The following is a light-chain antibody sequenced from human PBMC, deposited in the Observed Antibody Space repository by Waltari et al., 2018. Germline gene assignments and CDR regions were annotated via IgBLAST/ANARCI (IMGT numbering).Light chain of an antibody. CDR1: QYVNIH. CDR3: QQYNDWPRT. J-gene: IGKJ1*01. Sequence: EVVMTPSPATLSASPGESATLSCRASQYVNIHLDWYQQKPGQAPRLLIYAASTRATGGPARFSGSGAGTDFTLTISSVQSEESAVYYCQQYNDWPRTFGLGTKVEIK. CDR2: AAS. V-gene: IGKV3-15*01.